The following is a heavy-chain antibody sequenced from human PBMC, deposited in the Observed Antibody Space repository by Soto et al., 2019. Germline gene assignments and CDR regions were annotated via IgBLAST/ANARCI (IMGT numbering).Heavy chain of an antibody. Sequence: SETLSLTCTVSGGSISNFYWSWIRQPPGKGLEWIGYIYYSGTTSYNPSLNSRVTISVDTPKNQFSLKLNSVTAADTAVYYCARESYYGSGATVVGYWGLGTLVTVSS. D-gene: IGHD3-10*01. CDR1: GGSISNFY. CDR2: IYYSGTT. CDR3: ARESYYGSGATVVGY. J-gene: IGHJ4*02. V-gene: IGHV4-59*01.